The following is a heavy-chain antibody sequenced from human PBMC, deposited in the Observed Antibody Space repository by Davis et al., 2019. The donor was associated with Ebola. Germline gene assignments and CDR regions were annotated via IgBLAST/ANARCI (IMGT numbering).Heavy chain of an antibody. J-gene: IGHJ5*02. V-gene: IGHV4-34*01. CDR1: GGSFSGYY. CDR3: ARLYHGSGSYYNWFDP. CDR2: ISNGGRT. D-gene: IGHD3-10*01. Sequence: SETLSLTCAVYGGSFSGYYWSWIRQPPGKGLEWIAFISNGGRTIYNLSLRGRVTISIDTSKNQVSLKLSSVTAADTAVYYCARLYHGSGSYYNWFDPWGQGTLVTVSS.